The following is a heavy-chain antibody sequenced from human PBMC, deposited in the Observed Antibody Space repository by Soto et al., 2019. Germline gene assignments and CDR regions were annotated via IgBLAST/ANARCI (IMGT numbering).Heavy chain of an antibody. CDR2: IYHSGST. D-gene: IGHD3-10*01. CDR1: GGSISSSNW. CDR3: ARTSSPPVRGVIYFDY. Sequence: SETLSLTCAVSGGSISSSNWWSWVRQPPGKGLEWIGEIYHSGSTNYNPSLKSRVTISVDKSKNQFSLKLSSVTAADTAVYYCARTSSPPVRGVIYFDYWGQGTLVTVSS. V-gene: IGHV4-4*02. J-gene: IGHJ4*02.